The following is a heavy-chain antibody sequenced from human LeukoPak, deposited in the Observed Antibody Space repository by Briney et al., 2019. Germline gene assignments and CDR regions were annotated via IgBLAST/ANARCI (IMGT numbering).Heavy chain of an antibody. CDR2: IKQDGSER. CDR1: GFTFSSYW. V-gene: IGHV3-7*01. Sequence: QPGGSLRLSCAASGFTFSSYWMSWVRQAPGKGLEWVANIKQDGSERYYVDSVKGRFTFSRDNAKNSLYLQMNSLRAEDTAVYYCARDNMIVEAVLYYFDYWGQGTLVTVSS. J-gene: IGHJ4*02. CDR3: ARDNMIVEAVLYYFDY. D-gene: IGHD3-22*01.